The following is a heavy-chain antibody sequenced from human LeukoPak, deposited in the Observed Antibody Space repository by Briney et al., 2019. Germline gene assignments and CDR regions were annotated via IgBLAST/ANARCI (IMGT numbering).Heavy chain of an antibody. CDR2: IYYTGST. D-gene: IGHD1-20*01. V-gene: IGHV4-59*08. Sequence: SETLSLTCTVSGGPVNNYYWTWIRQPPGKGLEWIGCIYYTGSTDYNPSLKSRITMSVDTSKNQFSLKLTSVTAADTALYYCARPNWHDGRRGAFDIWGQGTMVTVSS. CDR3: ARPNWHDGRRGAFDI. J-gene: IGHJ3*02. CDR1: GGPVNNYY.